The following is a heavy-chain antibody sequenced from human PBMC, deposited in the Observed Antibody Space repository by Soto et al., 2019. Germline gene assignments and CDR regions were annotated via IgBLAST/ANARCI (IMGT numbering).Heavy chain of an antibody. CDR3: ASEVDGSYDYYGMDV. V-gene: IGHV1-3*01. CDR2: INAGNGNT. J-gene: IGHJ6*02. D-gene: IGHD6-19*01. CDR1: GYTFTSYA. Sequence: QVQLVQSGAEVKKPGASVTVSCKASGYTFTSYAMHWVRPAPGQRLEWMGWINAGNGNTKYSQKFQGRVTITRDTSASTAYMELSSLRSEDTDVYYCASEVDGSYDYYGMDVWGQGTTVTVSS.